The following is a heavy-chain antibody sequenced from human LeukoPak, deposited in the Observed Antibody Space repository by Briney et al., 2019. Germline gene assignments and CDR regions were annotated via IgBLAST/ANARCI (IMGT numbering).Heavy chain of an antibody. CDR2: IKSKTDGGTT. J-gene: IGHJ6*02. CDR3: TTDRRPIEYSSSSYYYGMDV. V-gene: IGHV3-15*07. Sequence: GGSLRLSCAASGFTFSNAWMNWVRQAPGKGLEWIGRIKSKTDGGTTDYAAPVKGRFTISRDDSKNTLYLQMNSLKTEDTAVYYCTTDRRPIEYSSSSYYYGMDVWGQGTTVIVSS. D-gene: IGHD6-6*01. CDR1: GFTFSNAW.